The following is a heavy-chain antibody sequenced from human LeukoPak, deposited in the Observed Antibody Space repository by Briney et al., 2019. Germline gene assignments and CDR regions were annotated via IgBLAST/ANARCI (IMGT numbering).Heavy chain of an antibody. V-gene: IGHV4-59*08. CDR3: ARRMGTTVVTGFDP. D-gene: IGHD4-23*01. CDR2: IYYSGST. J-gene: IGHJ5*02. CDR1: GGSISPYY. Sequence: SETLSLTCTVSGGSISPYYWSWIRQPPGKGLEWIGYIYYSGSTNYNPSLKSRVTISVDTSKNQFSLKLSSVTAADTAVYYCARRMGTTVVTGFDPWGQGTLVTVSS.